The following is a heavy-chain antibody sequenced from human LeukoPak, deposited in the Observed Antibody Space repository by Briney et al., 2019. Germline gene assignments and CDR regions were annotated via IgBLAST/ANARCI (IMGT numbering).Heavy chain of an antibody. CDR1: GGTFSSYA. J-gene: IGHJ6*03. CDR3: ARDLWYYGSGRPEDYYYYYYMDV. Sequence: SVKVSCKASGGTFSSYAISWVRQAPGQGLEWMGRIIPIFGTANYAQKFQGRVTITTDVSTSTAYMELSSLRSEDTAVYYCARDLWYYGSGRPEDYYYYYYMDVWGKGTTVTVSS. D-gene: IGHD3-10*01. V-gene: IGHV1-69*05. CDR2: IIPIFGTA.